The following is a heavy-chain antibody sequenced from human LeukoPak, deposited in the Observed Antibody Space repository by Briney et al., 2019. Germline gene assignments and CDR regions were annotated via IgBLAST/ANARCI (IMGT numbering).Heavy chain of an antibody. CDR2: IYYSGST. CDR3: ARVSNTAMVTVAKRGYYFDY. D-gene: IGHD5-18*01. V-gene: IGHV4-31*03. J-gene: IGHJ4*02. CDR1: GGSISSGGYY. Sequence: SQTLSLTCTVSGGSISSGGYYWSWIRRHPGKGLEWIGYIYYSGSTYYNPSLTSRVTISVDTSKNQFSLKLSSVTAADTAVYYCARVSNTAMVTVAKRGYYFDYWGQGTLVTVSS.